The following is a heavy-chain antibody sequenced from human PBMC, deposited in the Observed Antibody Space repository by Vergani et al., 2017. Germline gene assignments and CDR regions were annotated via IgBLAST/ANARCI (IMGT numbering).Heavy chain of an antibody. J-gene: IGHJ6*02. CDR3: ARPRRDGYNYYYYYGMDV. CDR2: IIPIFGTA. V-gene: IGHV1-69*12. Sequence: QVQLVQSGAEVKKPGSSVKVSCKASGGTFSSYAISWVRQAPGQGLEWMGGIIPIFGTANYAQKFQGRVTITADDSTSTAYMELSSLRSEDTAVYYCARPRRDGYNYYYYYGMDVWGQGTTVTVSS. CDR1: GGTFSSYA. D-gene: IGHD5-24*01.